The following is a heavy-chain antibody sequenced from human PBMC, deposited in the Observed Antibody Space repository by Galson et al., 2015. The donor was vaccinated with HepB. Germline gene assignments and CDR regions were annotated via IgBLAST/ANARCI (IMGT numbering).Heavy chain of an antibody. Sequence: SVKVSCKVSGCTLTELSMHWVRQAPGKGLEWMGGFDPEDGETIYAQKFQGRVTMTEDTSTDTAYMELSSLRSEDTAVYYCATALHIYYDSSGYYLRPFDYWGQGTLVTVSS. V-gene: IGHV1-24*01. CDR2: FDPEDGET. CDR3: ATALHIYYDSSGYYLRPFDY. CDR1: GCTLTELS. J-gene: IGHJ4*02. D-gene: IGHD3-22*01.